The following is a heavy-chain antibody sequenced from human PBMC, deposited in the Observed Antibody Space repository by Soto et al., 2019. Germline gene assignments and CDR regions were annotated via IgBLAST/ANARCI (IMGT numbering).Heavy chain of an antibody. CDR3: AKMEYGLYYSDY. CDR2: ISGSGGST. Sequence: GVSLRLSCASSGFTFSSYAMSWVRQAPGKGLEWVSAISGSGGSTYYADSVKGRFTISRDNSKNTLYLQMNSLRAEDTAVYYCAKMEYGLYYSDYWGLGTLVTVSS. D-gene: IGHD3-3*01. V-gene: IGHV3-23*01. J-gene: IGHJ4*02. CDR1: GFTFSSYA.